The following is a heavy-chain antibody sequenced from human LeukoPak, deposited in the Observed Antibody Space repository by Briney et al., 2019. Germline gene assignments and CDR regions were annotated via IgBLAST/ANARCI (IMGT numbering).Heavy chain of an antibody. CDR2: ISAYNGNT. V-gene: IGHV1-18*01. D-gene: IGHD2-15*01. Sequence: ASVKVSCKASGYTFTSYGISWVRQAPGQGLEWMGWISAYNGNTNYAQKLQGRVTMTTDTSTSTAYMELRSLRSDDTAVYYRARAPPGGYCSGGSCYSHYWGQGTLVTVSS. CDR1: GYTFTSYG. CDR3: ARAPPGGYCSGGSCYSHY. J-gene: IGHJ4*02.